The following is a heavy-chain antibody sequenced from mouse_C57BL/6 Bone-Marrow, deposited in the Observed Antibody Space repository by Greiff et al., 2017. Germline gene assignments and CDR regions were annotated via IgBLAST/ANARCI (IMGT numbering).Heavy chain of an antibody. CDR1: GYTFPSYW. V-gene: IGHV1-5*01. D-gene: IGHD4-1*01. Sequence: EVQLQQSGTVLARPGASVKMSCKTSGYTFPSYWMHWVKQRPGQGLEWIGAIYPGNSDTSYNQTFKGKAQLTAVPSASTAYMELSSLTNEDSAVYYCTRAGLGRGGWCFDVWGTGTTVTVSS. CDR3: TRAGLGRGGWCFDV. CDR2: IYPGNSDT. J-gene: IGHJ1*03.